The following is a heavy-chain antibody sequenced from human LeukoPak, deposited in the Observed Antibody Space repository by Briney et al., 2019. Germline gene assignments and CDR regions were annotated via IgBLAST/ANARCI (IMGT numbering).Heavy chain of an antibody. CDR1: GFLFATSG. Sequence: GGSLRLSCAASGFLFATSGMHWVRQAPGKALEWVAYIRSDGGDKSYTDSAKGRFTISRDNSKNTVYLQMNSLRAEDTAVYYCAKGGIVVVLGDWGQGTLVTVSS. V-gene: IGHV3-30*02. D-gene: IGHD3-22*01. CDR3: AKGGIVVVLGD. CDR2: IRSDGGDK. J-gene: IGHJ4*02.